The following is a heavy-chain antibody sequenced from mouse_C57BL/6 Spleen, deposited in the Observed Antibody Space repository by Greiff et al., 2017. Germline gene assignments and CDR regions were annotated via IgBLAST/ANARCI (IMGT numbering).Heavy chain of an antibody. CDR3: AKNEGGTLYAMDY. CDR1: GFSLTSYG. V-gene: IGHV2-5*01. J-gene: IGHJ4*01. D-gene: IGHD3-3*01. CDR2: IWRGGST. Sequence: VQLQQSGPGLVQPSQSLSITCTVSGFSLTSYGVHWVRQSPGKGLEWLGVIWRGGSTDYNAAFMSRLSITKDNSKSQVFFKMNSLQADDTAIYYCAKNEGGTLYAMDYWGQGTSGTVSS.